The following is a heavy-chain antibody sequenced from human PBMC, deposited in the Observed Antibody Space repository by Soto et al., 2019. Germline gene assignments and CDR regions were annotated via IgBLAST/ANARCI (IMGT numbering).Heavy chain of an antibody. J-gene: IGHJ6*01. CDR1: GGSISSYY. Sequence: PSETLSLTCTVSGGSISSYYWNWIRQPPGKGLEWIGYIYYSGGTNYNPSLKSRVTISVDTSKNQFSLKLSSVTAADTAVYYCARALVYGGSSVPGGGHYYGMDVWGQGTTVTVSS. CDR3: ARALVYGGSSVPGGGHYYGMDV. V-gene: IGHV4-59*01. CDR2: IYYSGGT. D-gene: IGHD2-15*01.